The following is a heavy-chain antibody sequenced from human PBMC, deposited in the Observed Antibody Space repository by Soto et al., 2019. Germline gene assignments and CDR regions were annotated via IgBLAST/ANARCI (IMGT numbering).Heavy chain of an antibody. CDR1: GGSISSSSYY. D-gene: IGHD3-9*01. V-gene: IGHV4-39*07. Sequence: SETLSLTCTVSGGSISSSSYYWGWIRQPPGKGLEWIGSIYYSGSTNYNPSLKSRVTISVDTSKNQFSLKLSSVTAADTAVYYCARVSYDILTGPRKGLYYYYMDVWGKGTTVTVSS. CDR3: ARVSYDILTGPRKGLYYYYMDV. J-gene: IGHJ6*03. CDR2: IYYSGST.